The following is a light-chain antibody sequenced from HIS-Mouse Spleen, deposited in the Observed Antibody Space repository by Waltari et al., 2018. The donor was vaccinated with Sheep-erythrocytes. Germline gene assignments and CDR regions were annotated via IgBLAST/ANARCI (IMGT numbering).Light chain of an antibody. V-gene: IGLV2-14*01. CDR1: SSDVGVYNY. J-gene: IGLJ3*02. CDR3: SSYTSSSTWV. CDR2: EVS. Sequence: QSALTQPASVSGSPGQSITISCTGPSSDVGVYNYVSWYQQHPGKAPKLMIYEVSNRPSGVSNRFSGSKSGNTASLTISGLQAEDEADYYCSSYTSSSTWVFGGGTKLTVL.